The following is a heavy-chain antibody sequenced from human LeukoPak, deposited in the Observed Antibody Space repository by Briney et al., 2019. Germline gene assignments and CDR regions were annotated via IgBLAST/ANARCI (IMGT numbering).Heavy chain of an antibody. CDR3: TRDRDDYGDFAFDY. CDR2: ISASSHII. V-gene: IGHV3-48*03. CDR1: GFTFSSSD. J-gene: IGHJ4*02. Sequence: GGSLRLSCTASGFTFSSSDMNWVRQAPGKGLEWISYISASSHIIYYADSVRGRFTISRDNAKNSLFLQMNSLRAEDTGVYYCTRDRDDYGDFAFDYWGQGTLVTVSS. D-gene: IGHD4-17*01.